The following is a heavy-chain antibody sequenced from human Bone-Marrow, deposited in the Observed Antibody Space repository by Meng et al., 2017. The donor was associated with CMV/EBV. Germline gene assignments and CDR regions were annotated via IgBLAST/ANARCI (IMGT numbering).Heavy chain of an antibody. J-gene: IGHJ4*02. CDR2: IRYDGSNK. CDR3: AKDQGLDFWSGDFDY. CDR1: GFTFSSYG. V-gene: IGHV3-30*02. Sequence: GGSLRLSCAASGFTFSSYGMHWVRQAPGKGLEWVAFIRYDGSNKYYADSVKGRFTISRDNSKNTLYLQMNSLRAEDTAVYYCAKDQGLDFWSGDFDYWGQGTLVTASS. D-gene: IGHD3-3*01.